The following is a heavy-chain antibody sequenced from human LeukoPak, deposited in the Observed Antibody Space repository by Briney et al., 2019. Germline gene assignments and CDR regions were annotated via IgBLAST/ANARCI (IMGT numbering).Heavy chain of an antibody. CDR1: GYTFTGYY. D-gene: IGHD3-10*01. CDR2: INPNSGGT. V-gene: IGHV1-2*02. CDR3: ARGRGLLWFGELSSFDY. J-gene: IGHJ4*02. Sequence: GASVKVSCKASGYTFTGYYMHWVRQAPGQGLEWMGWINPNSGGTNYAQKFQGRVTMTRDTSISTAYMELSRLRFDDTAVYYCARGRGLLWFGELSSFDYWGQGTLVTVSS.